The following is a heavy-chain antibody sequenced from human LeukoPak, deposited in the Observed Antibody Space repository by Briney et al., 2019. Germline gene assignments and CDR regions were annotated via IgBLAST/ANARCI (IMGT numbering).Heavy chain of an antibody. V-gene: IGHV3-21*01. CDR1: GFTFSSYS. D-gene: IGHD4-17*01. Sequence: GGSLRLSCAASGFTFSSYSMNWVRQAPGKGLEWVSSISSSSSYIYYADSVKGRFTISRDNAKNSLYLQMNSLRAEDTAVYYCARDWEATVSFLDYWGQGALVTVSS. CDR2: ISSSSSYI. CDR3: ARDWEATVSFLDY. J-gene: IGHJ4*02.